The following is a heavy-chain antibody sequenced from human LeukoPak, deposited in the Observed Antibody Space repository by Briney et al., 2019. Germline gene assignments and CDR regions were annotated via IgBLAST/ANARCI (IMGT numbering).Heavy chain of an antibody. D-gene: IGHD2-2*01. V-gene: IGHV3-11*01. CDR2: TSNSGSTI. CDR1: GFTFSDYY. J-gene: IGHJ6*02. Sequence: GGSLRLSCAASGFTFSDYYMNWIRQAPGKGLEWVSYTSNSGSTIYYADSVKGRFTISRDNAKNSLYLQMNSLRAENTAVYYCARGKVILAAIHYNGMDVWGQGTTVTVSS. CDR3: ARGKVILAAIHYNGMDV.